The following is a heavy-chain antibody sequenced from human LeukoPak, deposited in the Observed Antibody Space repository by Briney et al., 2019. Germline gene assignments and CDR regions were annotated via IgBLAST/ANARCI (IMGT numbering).Heavy chain of an antibody. D-gene: IGHD2-21*02. V-gene: IGHV1-46*01. J-gene: IGHJ4*02. CDR2: INPSGGST. CDR3: ARMAYCGGDCYSDYFDY. Sequence: ASVKVFCKASGYTFTSYYMHWVRQAPGQGLEWMGIINPSGGSTSYAQKFQGRVTMTRDTSTSTVYMELSSPRSEDTAVYYCARMAYCGGDCYSDYFDYWGQGTLVTVSS. CDR1: GYTFTSYY.